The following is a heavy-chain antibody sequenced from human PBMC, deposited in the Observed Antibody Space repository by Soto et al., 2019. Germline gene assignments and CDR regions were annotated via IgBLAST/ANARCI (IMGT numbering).Heavy chain of an antibody. J-gene: IGHJ4*02. CDR2: ISYDGSNK. CDR1: GFTFSSYG. V-gene: IGHV3-30*18. Sequence: PGGSLRLSCAASGFTFSSYGMHWVRQAPGKGLVWVAVISYDGSNKYYADSVKGRFTISRDNSKNTLYLQMSSLRAEDTAVYYCAEGESENFDESTFDYWGQGTLVTVSS. D-gene: IGHD3-9*01. CDR3: AEGESENFDESTFDY.